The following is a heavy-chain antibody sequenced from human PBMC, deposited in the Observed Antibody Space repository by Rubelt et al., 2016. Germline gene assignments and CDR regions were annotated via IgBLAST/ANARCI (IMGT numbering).Heavy chain of an antibody. Sequence: VRQAPGQGLEWMGIINPSGGSTSYAQKFQGRVTMTRDTSTSTVYMELSSLRSEDTAVYYCARPSGSYNNWFDPWGQGTLVTVSS. V-gene: IGHV1-46*01. D-gene: IGHD1-26*01. J-gene: IGHJ5*02. CDR3: ARPSGSYNNWFDP. CDR2: INPSGGST.